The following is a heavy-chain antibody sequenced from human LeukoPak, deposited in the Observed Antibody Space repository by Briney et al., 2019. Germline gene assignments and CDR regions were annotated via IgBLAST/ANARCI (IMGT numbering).Heavy chain of an antibody. Sequence: GGSLRLSCAASGFTFSDYYMNWVRQAPGKGLEWVSYISSSSSTIYYADSVKGRFTISRDNAKNSLYLQMNSLRAEDTAVYYCARGVVVVVAATYNWFDPWGQGTLVTVSS. CDR1: GFTFSDYY. CDR3: ARGVVVVVAATYNWFDP. D-gene: IGHD2-15*01. V-gene: IGHV3-48*01. J-gene: IGHJ5*02. CDR2: ISSSSSTI.